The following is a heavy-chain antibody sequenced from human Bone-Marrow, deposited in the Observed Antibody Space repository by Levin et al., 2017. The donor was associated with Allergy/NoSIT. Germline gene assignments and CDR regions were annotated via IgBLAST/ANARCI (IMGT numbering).Heavy chain of an antibody. Sequence: SETLSLTCTVAGAPFTGFYWTWIRQSPGKGLEWIGHIYFSGSTDYHPSLGSRVTISSDSSKNQFSLKLTSVTAADTAVYYCASRAAVPGTPYDHWGQGTLVTVAS. CDR3: ASRAAVPGTPYDH. V-gene: IGHV4-59*01. J-gene: IGHJ4*02. D-gene: IGHD1-1*01. CDR1: GAPFTGFY. CDR2: IYFSGST.